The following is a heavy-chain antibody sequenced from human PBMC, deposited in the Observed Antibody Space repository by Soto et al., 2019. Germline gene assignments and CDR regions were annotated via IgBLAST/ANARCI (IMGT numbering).Heavy chain of an antibody. CDR3: AKDRGPYCSGGICYPPSWFDP. CDR2: INQGGSQK. CDR1: GFRFSSSW. D-gene: IGHD2-15*01. Sequence: EVQLVESGGGLVQPGGSLRLSCAGSGFRFSSSWMSWIRQAPGKGLEWVAHINQGGSQKYYVDSAKGRFTISRDNAKTSLYLQMNNLRAEDTAMFYCAKDRGPYCSGGICYPPSWFDPWGQGTLVTVSS. V-gene: IGHV3-7*03. J-gene: IGHJ5*02.